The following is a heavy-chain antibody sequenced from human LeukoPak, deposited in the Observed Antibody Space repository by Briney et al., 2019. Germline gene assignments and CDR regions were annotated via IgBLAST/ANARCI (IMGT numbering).Heavy chain of an antibody. CDR3: ARDSIGAFDY. D-gene: IGHD3-16*01. V-gene: IGHV3-66*02. CDR2: IYSGGST. Sequence: GGSLRLSCAASGFTVSSNYMSWVRQAPGKGLEWVSVIYSGGSTYYANSVKGRFTISRDNSKNTLYLQMNSLRAEDTAVYYCARDSIGAFDYWGQGTLVTVSS. CDR1: GFTVSSNY. J-gene: IGHJ4*02.